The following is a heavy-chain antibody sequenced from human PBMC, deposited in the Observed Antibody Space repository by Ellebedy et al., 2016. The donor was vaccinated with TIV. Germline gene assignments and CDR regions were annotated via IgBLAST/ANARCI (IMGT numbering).Heavy chain of an antibody. V-gene: IGHV4-59*11. Sequence: SETLSLTCTVSGVSISSQYWSWVRQPPGKALEWIGYISSSGSANYSPSLKSRVTMSVDTSKNQFSLNLKAVTAADTAVYYCARTFTETLGGSDTHWVLDYWGQGSLVTASS. J-gene: IGHJ4*02. CDR2: ISSSGSA. CDR1: GVSISSQY. D-gene: IGHD2/OR15-2a*01. CDR3: ARTFTETLGGSDTHWVLDY.